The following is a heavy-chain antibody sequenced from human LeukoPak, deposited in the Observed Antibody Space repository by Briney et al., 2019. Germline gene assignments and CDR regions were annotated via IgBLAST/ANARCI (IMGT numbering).Heavy chain of an antibody. CDR2: ISAYNGNT. D-gene: IGHD3-22*01. V-gene: IGHV1-18*01. CDR1: GYTFTSYG. J-gene: IGHJ1*01. Sequence: ASVKVSCKASGYTFTSYGISWVRQAPGQGLEWMGWISAYNGNTNYAQKPQGRVTMTTDTSTSTAYMELRSLRSDDTAVYYCARDHGDYDSSGYYSRYFQHWGQGTLVTVSS. CDR3: ARDHGDYDSSGYYSRYFQH.